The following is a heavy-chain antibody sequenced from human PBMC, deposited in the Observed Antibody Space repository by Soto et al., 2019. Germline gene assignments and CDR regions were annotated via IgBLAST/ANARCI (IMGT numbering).Heavy chain of an antibody. D-gene: IGHD3-10*01. CDR2: ISYDGSNK. J-gene: IGHJ4*02. CDR1: GFTFSSYG. CDR3: AAGSGSYYTLGY. V-gene: IGHV3-30*03. Sequence: PGGSLRLSCAASGFTFSSYGMHWVRQAPGKGLEWVAFISYDGSNKYYADSVKGRFTISRDNSKNTLYLQMNSLRAEDTAVYYCAAGSGSYYTLGYWGQGTLVTVSS.